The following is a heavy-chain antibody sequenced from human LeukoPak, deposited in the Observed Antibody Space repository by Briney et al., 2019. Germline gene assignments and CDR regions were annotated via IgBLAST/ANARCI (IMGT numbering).Heavy chain of an antibody. D-gene: IGHD6-19*01. CDR2: INHGGST. V-gene: IGHV4-34*01. CDR3: ATKKNSAWYIDY. J-gene: IGHJ4*02. Sequence: SETLSLTCAVYGGSFSGDYWTWIRQSPGKGLEWIGEINHGGSTKYNPSLKSRVTISIDRPKNHFSLKMTSVTAADTGVYYCATKKNSAWYIDYWGQGTLVTVSS. CDR1: GGSFSGDY.